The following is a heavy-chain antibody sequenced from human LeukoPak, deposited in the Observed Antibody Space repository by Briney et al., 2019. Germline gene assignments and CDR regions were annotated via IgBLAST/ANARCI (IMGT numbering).Heavy chain of an antibody. CDR2: INPNSGGT. V-gene: IGHV1-2*06. CDR3: ARFHHSIAARRPRFFDY. CDR1: GYTFTGYY. D-gene: IGHD6-6*01. Sequence: ASAKVSCKASGYTFTGYYMHWVRQAPGQGLEWMGRINPNSGGTNYAQKFQGRVTMTRDTSISTAYMELSRLRSDDTAVYYCARFHHSIAARRPRFFDYWGQGTLLTVSS. J-gene: IGHJ4*02.